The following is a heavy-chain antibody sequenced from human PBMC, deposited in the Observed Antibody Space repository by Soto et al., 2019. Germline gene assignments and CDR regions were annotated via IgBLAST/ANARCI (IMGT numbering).Heavy chain of an antibody. CDR3: ARGRYSSSLGLNYYGMDV. J-gene: IGHJ6*02. CDR1: GYTFTSYD. CDR2: MNPNSGNT. D-gene: IGHD6-6*01. Sequence: ASVKVSCKASGYTFTSYDINWVRQATGQGLEWMGWMNPNSGNTGYAQKFQGRVTMTRNTSISTAYMELSSLRSEDTAVYYCARGRYSSSLGLNYYGMDVWGQGTTVTVSS. V-gene: IGHV1-8*01.